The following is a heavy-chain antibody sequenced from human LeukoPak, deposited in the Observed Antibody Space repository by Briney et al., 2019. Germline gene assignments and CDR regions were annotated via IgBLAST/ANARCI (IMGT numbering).Heavy chain of an antibody. CDR3: AREHTTVTSLLDY. CDR1: GFTFNSYG. J-gene: IGHJ4*02. CDR2: IWYDGNNK. D-gene: IGHD4-17*01. Sequence: GGSLRLSCAASGFTFNSYGIHWVRQAPDKGLEWVAVIWYDGNNKYYADSVKGRFTISRDSSKNTMYLQMNSLRAEDTAVYYCAREHTTVTSLLDYWGQGTLVTVSS. V-gene: IGHV3-33*01.